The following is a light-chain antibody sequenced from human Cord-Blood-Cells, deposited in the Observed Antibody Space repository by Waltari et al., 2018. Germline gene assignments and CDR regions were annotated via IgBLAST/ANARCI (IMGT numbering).Light chain of an antibody. J-gene: IGLJ2*01. CDR1: SSDVGSYNL. V-gene: IGLV2-23*01. Sequence: QSALTQPASVSGSPGQSITISCTGTSSDVGSYNLVSWYQQHPGKAPNFMVDEGSKRPSGVSNRFSGSNSGNTASLTISGLQAEDEADYYCCSYAGSSTYVVFGGGTKLTVL. CDR3: CSYAGSSTYVV. CDR2: EGS.